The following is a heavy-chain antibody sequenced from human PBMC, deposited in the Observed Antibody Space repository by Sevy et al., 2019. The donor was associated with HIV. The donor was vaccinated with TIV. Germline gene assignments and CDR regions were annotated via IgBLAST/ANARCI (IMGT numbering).Heavy chain of an antibody. D-gene: IGHD3-22*01. CDR1: GFTFDDYA. J-gene: IGHJ3*02. CDR3: AKIDYYDSSGYDDAFDI. Sequence: GGSLRLSCAASGFTFDDYAMHWVRQAPGKGLEWVSGISWNSGSIGYADSVKGRFTISRDNAKNSLYLQMNSLRAEDTALYYCAKIDYYDSSGYDDAFDIWGQRTMVTVSS. CDR2: ISWNSGSI. V-gene: IGHV3-9*01.